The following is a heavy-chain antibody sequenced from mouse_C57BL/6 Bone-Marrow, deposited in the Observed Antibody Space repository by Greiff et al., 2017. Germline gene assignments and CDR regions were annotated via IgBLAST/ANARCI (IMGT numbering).Heavy chain of an antibody. J-gene: IGHJ1*03. D-gene: IGHD3-2*02. V-gene: IGHV2-6*01. Sequence: QVQLKESGPGLVAPSQSLSITCTVSGFSLTSYGVDWVRQSPGKGLEWLGVIWGVGSTNYNSAPKSRLSISKGNSKSQVFLKMNSVQTDDTAMYYCASLRSCDVWGTGTTVTVSS. CDR3: ASLRSCDV. CDR2: IWGVGST. CDR1: GFSLTSYG.